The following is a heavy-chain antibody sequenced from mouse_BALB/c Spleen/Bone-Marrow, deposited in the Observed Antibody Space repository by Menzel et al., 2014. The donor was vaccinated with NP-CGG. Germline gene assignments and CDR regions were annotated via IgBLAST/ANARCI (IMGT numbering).Heavy chain of an antibody. J-gene: IGHJ4*01. D-gene: IGHD1-1*01. Sequence: VQLQQSGAELVRPGTSVRVSCKASGYAFTNYWIEWIKQRPGQGLEWIGVINPGSGGINYNEKFKGKATLTADKSSSTAYMQLSSLTSDDSAVYFCAGELVRGMDYWGQGASVTVSP. CDR3: AGELVRGMDY. CDR1: GYAFTNYW. V-gene: IGHV1-54*01. CDR2: INPGSGGI.